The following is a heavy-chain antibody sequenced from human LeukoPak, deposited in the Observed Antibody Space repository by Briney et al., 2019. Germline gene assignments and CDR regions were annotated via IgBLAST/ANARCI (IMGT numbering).Heavy chain of an antibody. CDR3: ARHPFQYPFDH. D-gene: IGHD2/OR15-2a*01. CDR2: IYHSGHT. V-gene: IGHV4-59*08. CDR1: GASVSSDY. J-gene: IGHJ5*02. Sequence: KTSETLSLTCTVSGASVSSDYWSWIRQPPGKGLEWIGYIYHSGHTMSNPSLKSRVSLSLDTSNNQFSLKLSSVTAADTAVYYCARHPFQYPFDHWGQGTVVSVSS.